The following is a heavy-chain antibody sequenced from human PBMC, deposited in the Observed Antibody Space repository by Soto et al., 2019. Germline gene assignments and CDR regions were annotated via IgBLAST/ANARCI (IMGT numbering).Heavy chain of an antibody. CDR3: ARDRAARRGDYYYGMDV. CDR1: GFTFSSYW. Sequence: HPGGSLRLSCAASGFTFSSYWMSWVRQAPGKGLEWVANIKQDGSEKYYVDSVKGRFTISRDNAKNSLYLQMNSLRAEDTAVYYCARDRAARRGDYYYGMDVWGQGTQVTVSS. V-gene: IGHV3-7*01. CDR2: IKQDGSEK. J-gene: IGHJ6*02. D-gene: IGHD6-6*01.